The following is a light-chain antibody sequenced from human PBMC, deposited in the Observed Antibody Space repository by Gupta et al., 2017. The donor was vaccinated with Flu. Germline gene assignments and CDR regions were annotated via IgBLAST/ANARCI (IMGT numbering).Light chain of an antibody. J-gene: IGLJ1*01. CDR1: NSNIGAGYD. Sequence: QSVLTQPPSVSGAPGQRVTISCSGSNSNIGAGYDVHWYQQLPGTAPKLLIYGNSNRPSGVPDRFSGSKSGTSAALAITGLQAEDEADYYCQSYDSSLSGSYVFGTGTKVTV. CDR3: QSYDSSLSGSYV. CDR2: GNS. V-gene: IGLV1-40*01.